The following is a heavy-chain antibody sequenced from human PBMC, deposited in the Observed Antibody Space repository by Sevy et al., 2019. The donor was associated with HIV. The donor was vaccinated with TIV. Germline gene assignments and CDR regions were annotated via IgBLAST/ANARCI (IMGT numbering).Heavy chain of an antibody. CDR3: AKDFMITFGGVYYFDY. D-gene: IGHD3-16*01. CDR1: GFTFSSYA. Sequence: GGSLRLSCVASGFTFSSYAMSWVRQAPGKGLEWVSAITGSGGSTYYAHSVKGRFTISRDNSKNTLYLQMNSLRAEDTVVYYCAKDFMITFGGVYYFDYWGQGTLVTVSS. J-gene: IGHJ4*02. CDR2: ITGSGGST. V-gene: IGHV3-23*01.